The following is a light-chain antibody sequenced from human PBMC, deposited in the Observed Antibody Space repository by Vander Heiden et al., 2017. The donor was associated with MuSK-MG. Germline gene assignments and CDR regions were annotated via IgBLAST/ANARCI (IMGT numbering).Light chain of an antibody. CDR2: KAS. CDR1: QSISSW. V-gene: IGKV1-5*03. J-gene: IGKJ1*01. CDR3: QQYYSYWT. Sequence: DIHMTQSPSTLSASVGDRVTITCRASQSISSWLAWYQQKPGKAPKLLIYKASSLESGVPSRFSGSGSGTEFTLTINSLQPDDLATYYCQQYYSYWTFGQGTKVEIK.